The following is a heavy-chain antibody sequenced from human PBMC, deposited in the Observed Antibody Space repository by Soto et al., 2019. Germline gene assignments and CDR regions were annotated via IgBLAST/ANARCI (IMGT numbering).Heavy chain of an antibody. CDR1: GFTFSSYD. CDR2: IGTAGDT. V-gene: IGHV3-13*01. Sequence: GGSLRLSCAASGFTFSSYDMHWVRQATGKGLEWVSAIGTAGDTYYPGSVKGRFTISRENAKNSLYLQMNSLRAGDTAVYYCARGSITIFGVVTLPDYWGQGTLVTVSS. J-gene: IGHJ4*02. CDR3: ARGSITIFGVVTLPDY. D-gene: IGHD3-3*01.